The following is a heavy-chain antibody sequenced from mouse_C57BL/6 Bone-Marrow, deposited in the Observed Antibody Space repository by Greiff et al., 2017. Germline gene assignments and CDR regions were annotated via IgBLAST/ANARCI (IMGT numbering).Heavy chain of an antibody. D-gene: IGHD2-3*01. V-gene: IGHV1-82*01. CDR3: ARDGYYPYYFDC. Sequence: QVQLQQSGPELVKPGASVKISCKASGYAYSSSWMNWVKQRPGKGLEWIGRIYPGDGDTNYNGKFKGKATLTADKSSSTAYMQLSSLTSEDSAVYFCARDGYYPYYFDCWGQGTTLTVSS. CDR1: GYAYSSSW. CDR2: IYPGDGDT. J-gene: IGHJ2*01.